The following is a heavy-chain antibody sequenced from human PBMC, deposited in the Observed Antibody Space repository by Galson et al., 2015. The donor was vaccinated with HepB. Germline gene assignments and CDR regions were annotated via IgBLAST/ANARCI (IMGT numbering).Heavy chain of an antibody. CDR2: ISGSGGST. Sequence: SLRLSCAASGFTFSSYAMSWVRQAPGKGLEWVSAISGSGGSTYYADSLKGRFTISRDNSKNTLYLQMNSLRAEDTAVYYCAKTPGITAMVKGGDYWGQGTLVTVSS. D-gene: IGHD5-18*01. J-gene: IGHJ4*02. CDR3: AKTPGITAMVKGGDY. CDR1: GFTFSSYA. V-gene: IGHV3-23*01.